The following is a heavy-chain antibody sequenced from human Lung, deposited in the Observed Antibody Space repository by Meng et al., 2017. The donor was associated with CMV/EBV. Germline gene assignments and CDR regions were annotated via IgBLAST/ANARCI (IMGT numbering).Heavy chain of an antibody. J-gene: IGHJ4*02. CDR2: MKPNTGNT. V-gene: IGHV1-8*01. CDR3: ARGLRRPSSAIDFDY. Sequence: QVLLVQSGAEVKKPGASVKVSCKASGYTFTNYNINWVRQATGQGLEWMGWMKPNTGNTGYGQKFQGRITMTRNTAISTAYMELSSLTSEDTAVYFCARGLRRPSSAIDFDYWGQGTLVTVSS. CDR1: GYTFTNYN. D-gene: IGHD2-2*01.